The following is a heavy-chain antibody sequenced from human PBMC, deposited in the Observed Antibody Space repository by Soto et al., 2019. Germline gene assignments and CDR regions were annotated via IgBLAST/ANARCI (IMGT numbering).Heavy chain of an antibody. Sequence: LSLTCAVYGGSFSGYYWSWIRQPPGKGLEWIGEINHSGSTDYNPSLKSRVTISVDTSKNQFSLKLSSVTAADTAVYYCARGHGAAPLGAIYYYYGMDVWGQGTTVTVSS. D-gene: IGHD1-26*01. CDR3: ARGHGAAPLGAIYYYYGMDV. V-gene: IGHV4-34*01. J-gene: IGHJ6*02. CDR1: GGSFSGYY. CDR2: INHSGST.